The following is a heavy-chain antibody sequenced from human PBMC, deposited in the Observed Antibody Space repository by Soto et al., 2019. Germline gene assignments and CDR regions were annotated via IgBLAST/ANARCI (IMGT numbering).Heavy chain of an antibody. CDR3: AVRILGYCSSTSCYSPSNDY. D-gene: IGHD2-2*01. CDR1: GYTFTIYG. V-gene: IGHV1-18*04. CDR2: ISAYNGNT. Sequence: GASVKVSCKASGYTFTIYGISGVLQSPLQGLDWMGCISAYNGNTNYAQKLQGRVTMTTDTSTSTAYMELRSLRSDDTAVYYCAVRILGYCSSTSCYSPSNDYWGQGTLVTVSS. J-gene: IGHJ4*02.